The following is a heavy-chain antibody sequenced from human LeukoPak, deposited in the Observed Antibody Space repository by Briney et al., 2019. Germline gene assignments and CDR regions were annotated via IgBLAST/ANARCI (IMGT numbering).Heavy chain of an antibody. CDR2: IKSKTDGGTT. CDR1: GLNFSHAW. D-gene: IGHD5-18*01. V-gene: IGHV3-15*01. Sequence: GGSLRLSCAASGLNFSHAWMSWGRQAPGEGPEWVGRIKSKTDGGTTDYAAPVKGRFTTSRDDSKNTLYLQMNSLKTEDTAVYYCTTDIVDTAMVHAWGQGTLVTVSS. CDR3: TTDIVDTAMVHA. J-gene: IGHJ4*02.